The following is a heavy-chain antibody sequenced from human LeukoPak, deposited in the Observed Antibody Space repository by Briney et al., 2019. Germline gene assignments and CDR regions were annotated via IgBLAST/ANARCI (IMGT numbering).Heavy chain of an antibody. V-gene: IGHV5-51*01. CDR2: IYPGDSDT. J-gene: IGHJ5*02. Sequence: GESLKISCKGSGYSFTSYWIGWVRQMPGKGLEWMGIIYPGDSDTRYSPSFQGQVTISADKSISTAYLRWSSLKASDTAMYYCARDSSSFQNWFDPWGQGTLVTVSS. CDR3: ARDSSSFQNWFDP. CDR1: GYSFTSYW. D-gene: IGHD6-13*01.